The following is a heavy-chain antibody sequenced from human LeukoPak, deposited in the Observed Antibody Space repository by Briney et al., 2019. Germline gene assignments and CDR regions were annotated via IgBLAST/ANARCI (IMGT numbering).Heavy chain of an antibody. J-gene: IGHJ4*02. CDR3: ARSYDFWSGYYRHLFYFDY. CDR1: GYTFTSYD. Sequence: GASVKVSCKASGYTFTSYDINWVRQATGQGLEWMGWMNPNSGNTGYAQKFQGRVTITRNTSISTAYMELSSLRSEDTAVYYCARSYDFWSGYYRHLFYFDYWGQGTLVTVSS. CDR2: MNPNSGNT. V-gene: IGHV1-8*03. D-gene: IGHD3-3*01.